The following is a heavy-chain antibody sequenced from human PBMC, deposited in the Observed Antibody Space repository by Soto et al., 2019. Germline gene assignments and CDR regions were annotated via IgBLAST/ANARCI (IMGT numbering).Heavy chain of an antibody. CDR2: IYSDGST. Sequence: GGSLRLSCAASGFTVSSNYMSWVRQAPGKGLEWVSVIYSDGSTYYADSVKGRFTISRHNSKNTLYLQMNSLRAEDTAVYYCARDPYYDSSGYLASNGMDGWGQGTTVTVSS. V-gene: IGHV3-53*04. CDR3: ARDPYYDSSGYLASNGMDG. D-gene: IGHD3-22*01. J-gene: IGHJ6*02. CDR1: GFTVSSNY.